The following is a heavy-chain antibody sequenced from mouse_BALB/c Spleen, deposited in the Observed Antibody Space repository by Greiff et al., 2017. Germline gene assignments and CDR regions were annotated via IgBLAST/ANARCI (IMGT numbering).Heavy chain of an antibody. Sequence: EVQVVESGGGLVQPGGSRKLSCAASGFTFSSFGMHWVRQAPEKGLEWVAYISSGSSTIYYADTVKGRCTISRDNPKNTLLLQMTSLRSEDTSMYYCARWDGDDYYYAMDYWGQGTSVTVAS. CDR3: ARWDGDDYYYAMDY. CDR1: GFTFSSFG. J-gene: IGHJ4*01. CDR2: ISSGSSTI. D-gene: IGHD2-2*01. V-gene: IGHV5-17*02.